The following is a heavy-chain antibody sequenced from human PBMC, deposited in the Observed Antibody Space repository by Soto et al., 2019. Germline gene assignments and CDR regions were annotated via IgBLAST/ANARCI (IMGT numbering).Heavy chain of an antibody. J-gene: IGHJ3*02. CDR3: AREDYEKACDI. CDR1: GDTFSIYP. CDR2: INPIFGAA. D-gene: IGHD3-22*01. V-gene: IGHV1-69*06. Sequence: QVQLVQSGAEVKKPGSSVKVSCKVSGDTFSIYPISWVRQAPGQGLEWMGGINPIFGAADYAQKFQGRVTITAGKSTSTAYMELSSLRSEDTAVYYCAREDYEKACDIWGQGTMVTVSS.